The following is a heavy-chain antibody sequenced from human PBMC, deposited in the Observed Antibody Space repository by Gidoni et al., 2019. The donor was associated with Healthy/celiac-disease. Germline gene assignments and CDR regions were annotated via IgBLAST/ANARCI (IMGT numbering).Heavy chain of an antibody. D-gene: IGHD5-12*01. CDR1: GGSISSYY. J-gene: IGHJ6*02. V-gene: IGHV4-59*01. Sequence: QVQLQESGPGLVTPSETLSLTCTVSGGSISSYYWSWIRQPPGKGLEWIGYISYSGRTNYNPSLKSRVTISVDTSKNQFCLKLSSVTAADTAVYYCARGRGLRTNYYYYGMDVWGQGTTVTVSS. CDR2: ISYSGRT. CDR3: ARGRGLRTNYYYYGMDV.